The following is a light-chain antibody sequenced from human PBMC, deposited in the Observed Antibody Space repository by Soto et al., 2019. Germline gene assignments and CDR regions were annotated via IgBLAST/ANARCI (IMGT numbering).Light chain of an antibody. CDR1: QSVSGH. Sequence: EIVMTQSPATLSVSPGERVTLSCSASQSVSGHLAWYQQKPGQAPRLIISGASTRATGIAARFSGSGSGTECTLTISSLQSADFAVYFCHQYHYWWTFGQGTKVEIK. CDR3: HQYHYWWT. V-gene: IGKV3-15*01. J-gene: IGKJ1*01. CDR2: GAS.